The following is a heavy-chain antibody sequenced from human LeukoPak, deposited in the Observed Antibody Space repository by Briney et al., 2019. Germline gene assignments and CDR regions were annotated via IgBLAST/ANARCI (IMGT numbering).Heavy chain of an antibody. D-gene: IGHD3-16*02. CDR2: LIPVFGSG. CDR1: GGTLSNSP. Sequence: SVKVSCKASGGTLSNSPISWVRQAPGQGLEWMGRLIPVFGSGNYAQKFQGRITITADKSTSTTYTELSNLRSEDTAVYYCARDMSMITSGGVIVNDLWGQGTVVLVFS. V-gene: IGHV1-69*06. J-gene: IGHJ4*02. CDR3: ARDMSMITSGGVIVNDL.